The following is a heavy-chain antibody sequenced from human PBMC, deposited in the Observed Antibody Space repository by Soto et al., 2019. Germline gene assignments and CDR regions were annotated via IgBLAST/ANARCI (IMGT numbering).Heavy chain of an antibody. J-gene: IGHJ6*02. Sequence: PGESLKISCKASGYTFTGYYMHWVRQAPGQGLEWMGWINPNSGGTNYAQKFQGRVTMTRDTSISTAYMELSRLRSDDTAVYYCARECSSTSCYTPYYYYGMDVWGQGTTVTVSS. D-gene: IGHD2-2*02. CDR3: ARECSSTSCYTPYYYYGMDV. CDR2: INPNSGGT. CDR1: GYTFTGYY. V-gene: IGHV1-2*02.